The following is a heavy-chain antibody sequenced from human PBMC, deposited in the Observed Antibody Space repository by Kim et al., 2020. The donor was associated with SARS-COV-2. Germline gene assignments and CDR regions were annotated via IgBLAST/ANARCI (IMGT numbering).Heavy chain of an antibody. D-gene: IGHD3-16*01. V-gene: IGHV4-31*03. J-gene: IGHJ4*02. CDR1: GGSISSGGYY. CDR2: IYYSGST. CDR3: ARIGWGGAPPHYFDS. Sequence: SETLSLTCTVSGGSISSGGYYWSWIRQHPGKGLEWIGYIYYSGSTYYNPSLKSRVTISVDTSKNQFSLKLSSVTAADTAVYYCARIGWGGAPPHYFDSWGQGTLVTVSS.